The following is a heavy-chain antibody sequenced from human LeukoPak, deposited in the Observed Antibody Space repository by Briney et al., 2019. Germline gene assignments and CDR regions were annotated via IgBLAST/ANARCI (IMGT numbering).Heavy chain of an antibody. V-gene: IGHV1-46*01. CDR3: ARGGPGYYDSSGYFDY. Sequence: GASVKVSCKASGYTFTSYYMHWVRQAPGQGLEWMGIINPSGGSTSYAQKFQGRVTMTRDMSTSTVYMELSSLRSEDTAVYYCARGGPGYYDSSGYFDYWGQGTLVTVSS. CDR2: INPSGGST. D-gene: IGHD3-22*01. CDR1: GYTFTSYY. J-gene: IGHJ4*02.